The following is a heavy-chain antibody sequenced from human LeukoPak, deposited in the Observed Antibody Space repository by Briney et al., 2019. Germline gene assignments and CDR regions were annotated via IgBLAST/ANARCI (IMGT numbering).Heavy chain of an antibody. CDR2: LSSSSTYI. CDR1: GFTFSSYS. V-gene: IGHV3-21*01. J-gene: IGHJ4*02. Sequence: PGGSLRLSCAASGFTFSSYSMNWVRQAPGKGLEWVSSLSSSSTYIYYADSLKGRFTISRDNAKNSLYLQMNSLRAEDTAVYYCARDASDRAFDIWGQGTLVTVSS. D-gene: IGHD3-16*02. CDR3: ARDASDRAFDI.